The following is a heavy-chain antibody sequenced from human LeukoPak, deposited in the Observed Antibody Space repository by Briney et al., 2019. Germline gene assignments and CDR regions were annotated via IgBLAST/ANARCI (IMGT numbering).Heavy chain of an antibody. D-gene: IGHD3-10*01. CDR2: ISSSGSTI. J-gene: IGHJ6*03. Sequence: GGSLRLSCAASGFTFSDYYMSWIRQAPGKGLEWVSYISSSGSTIYYADSVKGRFTISRDNAKNSLYLQMNSLRAEDTAVYYCARDGYYGSGSYYTIYMDVWGKGTTVTISS. CDR1: GFTFSDYY. CDR3: ARDGYYGSGSYYTIYMDV. V-gene: IGHV3-11*04.